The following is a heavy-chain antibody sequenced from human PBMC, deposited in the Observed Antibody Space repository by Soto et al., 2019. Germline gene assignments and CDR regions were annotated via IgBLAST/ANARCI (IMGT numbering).Heavy chain of an antibody. CDR1: GFTFSDHA. Sequence: GGSLRLSCTASGFTFSDHAVSWFRQAPGKGLEWVGFVRSKAYGGAAEYAASVKGRFTVSRDDSKSIAYLQMNSLKIEDTAMYFCTRVSGVAASSLFHWGQGTLVTVSS. V-gene: IGHV3-49*03. CDR3: TRVSGVAASSLFH. D-gene: IGHD3-10*01. J-gene: IGHJ1*01. CDR2: VRSKAYGGAA.